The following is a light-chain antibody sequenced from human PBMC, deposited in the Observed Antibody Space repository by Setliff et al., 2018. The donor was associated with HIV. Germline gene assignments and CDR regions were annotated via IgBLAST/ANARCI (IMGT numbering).Light chain of an antibody. J-gene: IGLJ1*01. CDR3: CSYAGSYTYV. V-gene: IGLV2-11*01. CDR1: SSDVGGYNY. Sequence: QSVLTQPASVSGSPGQSITISCTGTSSDVGGYNYVSWYQHHPGKAPKLLIYDVSERPSGVPDRFSGSKSGNTASLTISGLQAEDEADYYCCSYAGSYTYVFGTGTKV. CDR2: DVS.